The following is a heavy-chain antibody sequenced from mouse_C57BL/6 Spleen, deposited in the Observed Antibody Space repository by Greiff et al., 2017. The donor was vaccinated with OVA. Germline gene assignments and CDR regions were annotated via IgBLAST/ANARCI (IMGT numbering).Heavy chain of an antibody. V-gene: IGHV1-15*01. CDR3: ARNSNYAMDY. J-gene: IGHJ4*01. CDR2: IDPETGGT. Sequence: QVHVKQSGAELVRPGASVTLSCKASGYTFTDYEMHWVKQTPVHGLEWIGAIDPETGGTAYNQKFKGKAILTADKSSSTAYMELRSLTSEDSAVYYCARNSNYAMDYWGQGTSVTVSS. D-gene: IGHD2-5*01. CDR1: GYTFTDYE.